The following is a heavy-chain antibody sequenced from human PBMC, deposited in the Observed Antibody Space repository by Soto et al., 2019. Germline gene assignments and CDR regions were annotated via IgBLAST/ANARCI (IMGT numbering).Heavy chain of an antibody. CDR2: IIPIFGTA. CDR3: ARSVRGDYYDSSGYYNYYYYYGMDV. J-gene: IGHJ6*02. V-gene: IGHV1-69*13. CDR1: GGTFSSYA. D-gene: IGHD3-22*01. Sequence: ASVKVSCKASGGTFSSYAISWVRQAPGQGLEWMGGIIPIFGTANYAQKFQGRVTITADESTSTAYMELSSLRSEDTAVYYCARSVRGDYYDSSGYYNYYYYYGMDVWGQGTTVTVSS.